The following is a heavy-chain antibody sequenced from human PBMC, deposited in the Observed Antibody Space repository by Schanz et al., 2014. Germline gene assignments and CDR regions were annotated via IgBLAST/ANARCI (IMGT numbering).Heavy chain of an antibody. CDR3: VRGTGWFDP. V-gene: IGHV4-38-2*02. CDR2: IYHTGRT. J-gene: IGHJ5*02. CDR1: DYSIGSGYY. Sequence: QVQLQESGPGLVKPSEPLSLTCSVSDYSIGSGYYWGWIRQPPGKGLEWIGNIYHTGRTYYNPSLSSRATISLDTSKNQFSLKLSFVSAADTAIYYCVRGTGWFDPWGQGTLVTVSS.